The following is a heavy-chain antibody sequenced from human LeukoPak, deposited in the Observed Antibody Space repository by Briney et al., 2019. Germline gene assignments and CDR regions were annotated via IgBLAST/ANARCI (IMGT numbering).Heavy chain of an antibody. Sequence: KPGGSLRLSSAASGFTFSSYSMHWDRQAPGKGLEWVSSISSSSSYIYYADSLKGRFTISRDNAKNSLYLQMNSLRAEDRAVYYSAREEDIYGGDEYFDYWGQGTLVTVSS. J-gene: IGHJ4*02. D-gene: IGHD3-16*01. CDR1: GFTFSSYS. V-gene: IGHV3-21*01. CDR2: ISSSSSYI. CDR3: AREEDIYGGDEYFDY.